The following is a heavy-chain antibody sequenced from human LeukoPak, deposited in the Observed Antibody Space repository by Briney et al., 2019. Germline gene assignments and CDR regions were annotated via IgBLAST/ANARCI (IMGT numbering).Heavy chain of an antibody. CDR2: IIPIFGTA. V-gene: IGHV1-69*01. CDR1: GGTFSSYA. CDR3: ARGTSPTYYYGSSGPDLGY. D-gene: IGHD3-22*01. J-gene: IGHJ4*02. Sequence: ASVKVSCKASGGTFSSYAISWVRQAPGQGLEWMGGIIPIFGTANYAQKFQGRVTITADESTSTAYMELSSLRSEDTAVYYCARGTSPTYYYGSSGPDLGYWGQGTLVTVSS.